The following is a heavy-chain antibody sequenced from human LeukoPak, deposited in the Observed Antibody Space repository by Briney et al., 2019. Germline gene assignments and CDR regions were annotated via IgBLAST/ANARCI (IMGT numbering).Heavy chain of an antibody. CDR3: AKDRGAAADFDY. J-gene: IGHJ4*02. D-gene: IGHD6-13*01. V-gene: IGHV3-23*01. CDR1: GITFSSYA. Sequence: PGGSLRLSCAASGITFSSYAMSWVRQAPGKGLEWVSGIRSSGEITSYADSVKGRFTISRDNSKNTLFLQMNSLRAEDTAVYYYAKDRGAAADFDYWGQGTLVTVSS. CDR2: IRSSGEIT.